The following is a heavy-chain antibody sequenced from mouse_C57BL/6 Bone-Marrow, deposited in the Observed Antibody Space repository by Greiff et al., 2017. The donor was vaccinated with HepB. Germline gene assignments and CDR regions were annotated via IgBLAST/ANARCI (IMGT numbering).Heavy chain of an antibody. J-gene: IGHJ2*01. V-gene: IGHV1-26*01. CDR2: INPNNGGT. CDR1: GYTFTDYY. D-gene: IGHD2-3*01. CDR3: AGSEMVKDYYFDY. Sequence: VQLKQSGPELVKPGASVKISCKASGYTFTDYYMNWVKQSHGKSLEWIGDINPNNGGTSYNQKFKGKATLTVDKSSSTAYMELRSLTSEDSAVYYCAGSEMVKDYYFDYWGQGTTLTVSS.